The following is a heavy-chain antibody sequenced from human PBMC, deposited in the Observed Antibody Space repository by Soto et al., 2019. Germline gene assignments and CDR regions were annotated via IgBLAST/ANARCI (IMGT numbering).Heavy chain of an antibody. CDR1: GYTFTSYG. D-gene: IGHD2-15*01. Sequence: ASVKVSCKASGYTFTSYGISWVRQAPGQGLEWMGWISAYNGNTNYAQKLQGRVTMTTATSTRTAYMELRSLRSDDTAVYYCARTHCSSTSCLLGYCSGGSCYHFDYWGQGTLVTVSS. J-gene: IGHJ4*02. CDR2: ISAYNGNT. V-gene: IGHV1-18*01. CDR3: ARTHCSSTSCLLGYCSGGSCYHFDY.